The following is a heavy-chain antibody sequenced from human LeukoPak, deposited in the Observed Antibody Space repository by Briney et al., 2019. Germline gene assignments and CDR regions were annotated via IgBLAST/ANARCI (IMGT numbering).Heavy chain of an antibody. CDR2: ISSSSSYI. CDR3: ARCQIQLWLTDY. CDR1: GFTFRSYS. J-gene: IGHJ4*02. V-gene: IGHV3-21*01. Sequence: GGSLRLSCTASGFTFRSYSMNWVRQAPGKGLEWVSSISSSSSYIYYADSVKGRFTISRDNAKNSLYLQMNSLRAEDTAVYYCARCQIQLWLTDYWGQGTLVTVSS. D-gene: IGHD5-18*01.